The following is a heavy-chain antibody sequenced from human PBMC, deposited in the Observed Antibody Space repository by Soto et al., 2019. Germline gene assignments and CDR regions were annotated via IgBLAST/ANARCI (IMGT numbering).Heavy chain of an antibody. CDR3: ARSAPAGILIWDY. V-gene: IGHV4-59*01. J-gene: IGHJ4*02. D-gene: IGHD3-16*01. Sequence: TSETLSLTCTVSGGSINSYYWSWLRQPPGKGLEWIGYVSYSVSPKYNPSLKTRVSISLDTSNNQFALKLTSVTAADTAVYYCARSAPAGILIWDYWGQGALVTVSS. CDR2: VSYSVSP. CDR1: GGSINSYY.